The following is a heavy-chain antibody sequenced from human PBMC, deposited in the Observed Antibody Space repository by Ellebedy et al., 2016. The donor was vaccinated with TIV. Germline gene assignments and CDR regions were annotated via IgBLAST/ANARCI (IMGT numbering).Heavy chain of an antibody. Sequence: AASVKVSCKASGYTFTSYGITWVRQAPGQGLEWMGWISAYNGNTNYAQKFLGRVTMTTDTSTSTAYMELRSLRSDDTAVYYCARDSNYGFDYWGQGTLVTVSS. CDR2: ISAYNGNT. J-gene: IGHJ4*02. CDR1: GYTFTSYG. CDR3: ARDSNYGFDY. V-gene: IGHV1-18*04. D-gene: IGHD4-17*01.